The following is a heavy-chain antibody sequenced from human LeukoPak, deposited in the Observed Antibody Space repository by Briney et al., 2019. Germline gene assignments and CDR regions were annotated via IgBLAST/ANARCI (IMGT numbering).Heavy chain of an antibody. Sequence: SETLSLTCTVSGGSISSYYWSRIRQPPGKGLEWIGYIYYSGSTNYNPSLKSRVTISVDTSKNQFSLKLSSVTAADTAVYYCAREKPGYLGDYWGQGTLVTVSS. D-gene: IGHD5-18*01. V-gene: IGHV4-59*01. J-gene: IGHJ4*02. CDR1: GGSISSYY. CDR2: IYYSGST. CDR3: AREKPGYLGDY.